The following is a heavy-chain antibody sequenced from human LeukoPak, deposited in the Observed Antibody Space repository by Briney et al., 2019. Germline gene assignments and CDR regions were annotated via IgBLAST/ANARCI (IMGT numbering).Heavy chain of an antibody. CDR2: MNPNSGNT. D-gene: IGHD3-10*01. V-gene: IGHV1-8*01. J-gene: IGHJ6*02. Sequence: ASVKVSCKASGYTFTSYDINWVRQATGQGLEWMGWMNPNSGNTGYAQKFQGRVTMTSNTSISTAYMELSSLRSEDTAVYYCARSGSRFGELLDPLYYYYGMDVWGQGTTVTVSS. CDR1: GYTFTSYD. CDR3: ARSGSRFGELLDPLYYYYGMDV.